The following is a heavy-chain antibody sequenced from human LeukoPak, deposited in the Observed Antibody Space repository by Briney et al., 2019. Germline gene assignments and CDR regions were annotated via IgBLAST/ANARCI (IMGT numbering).Heavy chain of an antibody. CDR2: ISLAGQT. D-gene: IGHD1-26*01. CDR3: SRESGPFCPFGY. V-gene: IGHV4-4*02. Sequence: PSGTLSLTCGVSGGSISGTNWWSWVRQPPGQGLEWIGEISLAGQTNYNPSLDGRVTMSLDKSSNQLSLHLTSVTAADTATYFCSRESGPFCPFGYWGQGTLVIVSS. J-gene: IGHJ4*02. CDR1: GGSISGTNW.